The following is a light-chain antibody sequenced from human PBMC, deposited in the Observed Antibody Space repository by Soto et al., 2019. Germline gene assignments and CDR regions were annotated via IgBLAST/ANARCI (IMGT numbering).Light chain of an antibody. V-gene: IGLV2-23*02. Sequence: QSALTQPASVSGSPGQSITISCTGTSSDVGSYNVVSWYQQHPGKVPKLMIFEVSKRPSGVSNLFSGSKSGDTACLTISGLQAEDEGDYYCCSYAGSSTLYVFGTGTKVTVL. CDR1: SSDVGSYNV. CDR2: EVS. CDR3: CSYAGSSTLYV. J-gene: IGLJ1*01.